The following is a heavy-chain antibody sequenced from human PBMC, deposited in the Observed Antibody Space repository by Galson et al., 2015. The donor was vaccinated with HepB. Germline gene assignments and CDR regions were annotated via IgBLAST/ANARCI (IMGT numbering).Heavy chain of an antibody. CDR2: IKSKTDGGTT. V-gene: IGHV3-15*01. CDR3: TTSDAYYYYAMDV. CDR1: GFTFSNAW. Sequence: SLRLSCAASGFTFSNAWMSWVRQAPGKGLEWVGRIKSKTDGGTTDYAAPVKGRFTISRDDSKNTLYLQMNSLKTEDTAVYYCTTSDAYYYYAMDVWGRGTTVTVSS. J-gene: IGHJ6*02.